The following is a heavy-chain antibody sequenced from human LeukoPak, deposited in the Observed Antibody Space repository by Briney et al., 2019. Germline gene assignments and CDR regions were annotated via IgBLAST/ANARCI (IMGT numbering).Heavy chain of an antibody. CDR3: ARHYSSSWYEYYYYYMDV. Sequence: PSETLSLTCTVSGGSISSYYWSWIRQPPGKGLGLIGYIYSSGSTTYNPSLKSRVTISVDTSKNQFSLKLSSVTAADTAVYYCARHYSSSWYEYYYYYMDVWGKGTTVTVSS. J-gene: IGHJ6*03. CDR2: IYSSGST. V-gene: IGHV4-59*08. CDR1: GGSISSYY. D-gene: IGHD6-13*01.